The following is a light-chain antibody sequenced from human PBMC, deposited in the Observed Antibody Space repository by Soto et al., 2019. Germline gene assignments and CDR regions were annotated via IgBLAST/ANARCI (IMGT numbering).Light chain of an antibody. CDR1: HSVASTY. V-gene: IGKV3-20*01. Sequence: DIVLTQSPGTLSLSPGDRATLSCTACHSVASTYVAWYQQKPGQAPSLLIYAASSRATGIPDRFSGSGSGTDFTLTISRLESEDYAVYYCQLYGSSPTWAFGQGTKVEIK. J-gene: IGKJ1*01. CDR2: AAS. CDR3: QLYGSSPTWA.